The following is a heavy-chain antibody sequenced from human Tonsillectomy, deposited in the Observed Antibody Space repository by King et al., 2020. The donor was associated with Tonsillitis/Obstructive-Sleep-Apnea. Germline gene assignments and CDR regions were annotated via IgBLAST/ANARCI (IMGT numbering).Heavy chain of an antibody. CDR2: IYWDDDK. CDR3: AHRRYYGSGSYRTVDWFDP. Sequence: TLQESGPTLVKPTQTLTLTCTFSGFSLTTSGVGVGWIRQPPGQALEWVALIYWDDDKRYSPSLKSRVTITKDTSKNQVVLTMTNMDPVDTGTYYCAHRRYYGSGSYRTVDWFDPWGQGTLVIVSS. V-gene: IGHV2-5*02. CDR1: GFSLTTSGVG. J-gene: IGHJ5*02. D-gene: IGHD3-10*01.